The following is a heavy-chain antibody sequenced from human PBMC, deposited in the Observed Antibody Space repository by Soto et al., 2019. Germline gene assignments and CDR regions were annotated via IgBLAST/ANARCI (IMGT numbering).Heavy chain of an antibody. CDR2: INAHSGGT. Sequence: ASVKVSCKASGFSFTGYYIHWLRQAPGQGLEWMGWINAHSGGTEYAQKFQGRVTLTRDTSIATAYLTLTSLTSDDTALYYCAKDLTRQLAFWLDPWGQGTQVTVSS. D-gene: IGHD6-6*01. CDR3: AKDLTRQLAFWLDP. V-gene: IGHV1-2*02. CDR1: GFSFTGYY. J-gene: IGHJ5*02.